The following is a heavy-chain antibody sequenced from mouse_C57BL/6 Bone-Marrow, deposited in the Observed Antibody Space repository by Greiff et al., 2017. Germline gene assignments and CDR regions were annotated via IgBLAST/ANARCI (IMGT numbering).Heavy chain of an antibody. CDR2: ISYDGSN. Sequence: EVQLQQSGPGLVKPSQSLSLTCSVTGYSITSGYYWNWIRQFPGNKLEWMGYISYDGSNNYNPSLKNRISITRDPSKNQFFLKLNSVTTEDTATYYCARENYGSSYDWYFDVWGTGTTVTVSS. V-gene: IGHV3-6*01. D-gene: IGHD1-1*01. CDR3: ARENYGSSYDWYFDV. J-gene: IGHJ1*03. CDR1: GYSITSGYY.